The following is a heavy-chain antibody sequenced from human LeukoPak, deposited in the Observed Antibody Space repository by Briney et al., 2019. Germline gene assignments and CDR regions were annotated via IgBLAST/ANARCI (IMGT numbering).Heavy chain of an antibody. CDR1: GGSISSSSYY. J-gene: IGHJ6*03. CDR3: ARGYCSGGSCYSYYYYNYMDV. D-gene: IGHD2-15*01. V-gene: IGHV4-39*07. CDR2: IHYSGST. Sequence: SETLSLTCTVSGGSISSSSYYWGWIRQPPGKGLEWIGSIHYSGSTNYNPSLKSRVTISVGTSKNQFSLKLSSVTAADTAVYYCARGYCSGGSCYSYYYYNYMDVWGKGTTVTVSS.